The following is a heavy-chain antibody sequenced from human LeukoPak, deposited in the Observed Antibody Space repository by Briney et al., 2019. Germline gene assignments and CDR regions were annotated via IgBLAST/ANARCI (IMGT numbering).Heavy chain of an antibody. J-gene: IGHJ4*02. V-gene: IGHV3-30-3*01. CDR1: GFTFSSYA. CDR3: ASVADSSGWYRRYYFDY. Sequence: PGGSLRLSCAASGFTFSSYAMHWVRQAPGKGLEWVAVISYDGSNKYYADSVKGRFTISRDNAKNSLYLQMNSLRAEDTAVYYCASVADSSGWYRRYYFDYWGQGTLVTVSS. D-gene: IGHD6-19*01. CDR2: ISYDGSNK.